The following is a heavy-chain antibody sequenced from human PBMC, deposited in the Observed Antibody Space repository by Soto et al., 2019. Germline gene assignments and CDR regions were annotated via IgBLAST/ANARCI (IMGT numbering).Heavy chain of an antibody. V-gene: IGHV3-74*01. D-gene: IGHD3-10*01. CDR3: AAAMFRGSPKRALEI. CDR1: GFTFSGPW. J-gene: IGHJ3*02. Sequence: EVQLVESGGGLVQPGGSLRLSCAASGFTFSGPWMYWVRQAPGKGLVWVSRIDGNGRTTDYADSVKGRFTISRDSAKNTLFQQMNRLRGEDTAVYYCAAAMFRGSPKRALEIWGQGTTVIVSS. CDR2: IDGNGRTT.